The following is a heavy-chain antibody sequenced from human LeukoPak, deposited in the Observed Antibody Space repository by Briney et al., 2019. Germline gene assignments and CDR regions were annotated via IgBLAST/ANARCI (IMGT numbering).Heavy chain of an antibody. CDR1: GFTFSSYS. CDR3: ARAWGGGDCCGYYYMDV. J-gene: IGHJ6*03. CDR2: ISSGSSNI. V-gene: IGHV3-21*01. D-gene: IGHD2-21*01. Sequence: PGGSLRLSCAASGFTFSSYSMSWVRQAPGKGLEWVSSISSGSSNIYYADSVKGRFTISRDNAKNSLYLQMNSLRAEDTAVYYCARAWGGGDCCGYYYMDVWGKGTTVTVSS.